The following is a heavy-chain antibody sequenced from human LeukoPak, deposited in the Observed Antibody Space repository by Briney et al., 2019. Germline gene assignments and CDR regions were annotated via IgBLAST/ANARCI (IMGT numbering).Heavy chain of an antibody. Sequence: GESLKISCKGSGYTFTTYWIGWVRQMPGKGLEWMGITYPGDSDTRYSPSFQGQVTISADRSITTAYLQWSSLKASDTAMYYCARRGPYSSGWYSWFDPWGQGTLVTVSS. J-gene: IGHJ5*02. CDR1: GYTFTTYW. V-gene: IGHV5-51*01. D-gene: IGHD6-19*01. CDR2: TYPGDSDT. CDR3: ARRGPYSSGWYSWFDP.